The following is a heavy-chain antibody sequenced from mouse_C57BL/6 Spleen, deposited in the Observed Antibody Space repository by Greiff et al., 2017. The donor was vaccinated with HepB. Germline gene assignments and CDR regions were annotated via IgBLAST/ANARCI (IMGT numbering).Heavy chain of an antibody. V-gene: IGHV14-4*01. CDR1: GFNIKDDY. J-gene: IGHJ2*01. Sequence: EVQLQQSGAELVRPGASVKLSCTASGFNIKDDYMHWVKQRPEQGLEWIGWIDPENGDTEYASKFQGKATITADTSSNTAYLQLSSLTSEDTAVYYWTTWGNYDYWGQGTTLTVSS. CDR3: TTWGNYDY. CDR2: IDPENGDT. D-gene: IGHD2-1*01.